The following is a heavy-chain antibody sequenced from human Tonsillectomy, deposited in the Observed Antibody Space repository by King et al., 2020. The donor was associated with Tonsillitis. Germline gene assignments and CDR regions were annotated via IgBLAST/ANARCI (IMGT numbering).Heavy chain of an antibody. CDR3: ARARTRDSAFDI. V-gene: IGHV4-30-4*07. Sequence: VQLQESGPGLVKPSQTLSLTCAVSGGSISSGGYSWSWIRQPPGKGLEWIGYIYYSGSTYYNPSLKSRVTISVDTSKSHFSLKLSSVTAADTAVYYCARARTRDSAFDIWGQGTMVTVSS. CDR1: GGSISSGGYS. D-gene: IGHD1-14*01. J-gene: IGHJ3*02. CDR2: IYYSGST.